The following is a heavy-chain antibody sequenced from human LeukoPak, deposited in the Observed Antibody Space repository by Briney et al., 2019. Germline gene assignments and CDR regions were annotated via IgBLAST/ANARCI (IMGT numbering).Heavy chain of an antibody. CDR3: ASDSSSWYYFGY. CDR1: GFTFSDYY. Sequence: GGSLRLSCAASGFTFSDYYMSWIRQAPGKGLEWVSYISSGGSTIYYADSVKGRFTISRDNAKNSLYLQMNSLRAEDTAVYYCASDSSSWYYFGYWGQGTLVTVSS. J-gene: IGHJ4*02. V-gene: IGHV3-11*04. D-gene: IGHD6-13*01. CDR2: ISSGGSTI.